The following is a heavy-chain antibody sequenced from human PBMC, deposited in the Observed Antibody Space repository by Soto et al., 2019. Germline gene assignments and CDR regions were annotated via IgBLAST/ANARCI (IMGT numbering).Heavy chain of an antibody. CDR2: INGDGSST. CDR1: GFPFSTYW. Sequence: EENLVQSGGGLVQPGGSLRLSCAASGFPFSTYWMHWVRQVPGQGLVWVSRINGDGSSTVYADFVRGRFTISRDNAKTTLYLQMNSLRFDDTAIYYCTGGYQDWGQGALVTVSS. D-gene: IGHD5-12*01. V-gene: IGHV3-74*01. CDR3: TGGYQD. J-gene: IGHJ4*02.